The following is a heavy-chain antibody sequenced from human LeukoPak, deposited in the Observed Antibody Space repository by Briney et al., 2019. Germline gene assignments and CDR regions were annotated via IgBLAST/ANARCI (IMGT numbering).Heavy chain of an antibody. J-gene: IGHJ4*02. V-gene: IGHV1-8*02. CDR2: MNPNSGNT. CDR3: ARDLPAGLDGNY. CDR1: GYTFTGYY. D-gene: IGHD6-19*01. Sequence: ASVKVSCKASGYTFTGYYMHWVRQAPGQGLEWMGWMNPNSGNTGCAQKFQGRVTMTRNTSISTAYMELSSLRSEDTAVYYCARDLPAGLDGNYWGQGTLVTVSS.